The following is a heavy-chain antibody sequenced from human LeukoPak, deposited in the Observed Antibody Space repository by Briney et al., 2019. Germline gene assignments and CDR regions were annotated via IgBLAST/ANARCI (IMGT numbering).Heavy chain of an antibody. CDR1: GGSIGKTSYY. J-gene: IGHJ4*02. CDR3: ARFKQLGRSFDS. V-gene: IGHV4-39*07. CDR2: IYYSGTT. Sequence: SETLSLTCTVSGGSIGKTSYYWGWIRQPPGKGLEWIGNIYYSGTTYYNPSLKSRVTISVDTSKNQFSLTLNSVTAADTAVYFCARFKQLGRSFDSWGLGALVTVSS. D-gene: IGHD1-1*01.